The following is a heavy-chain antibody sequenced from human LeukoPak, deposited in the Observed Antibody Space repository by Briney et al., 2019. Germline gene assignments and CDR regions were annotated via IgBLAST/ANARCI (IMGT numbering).Heavy chain of an antibody. CDR1: GYTFTSYY. Sequence: ASVKVSCKASGYTFTSYYIHWVRQAPGQGLEWMGIINPSGGSTLNAQKFQGRVNMTRDTSTSTVYMELSSLRSEDTAVYYCASTHLGYCSSVSCQNDYWGQGTLVTVSS. D-gene: IGHD2-15*01. J-gene: IGHJ4*02. CDR2: INPSGGST. CDR3: ASTHLGYCSSVSCQNDY. V-gene: IGHV1-46*01.